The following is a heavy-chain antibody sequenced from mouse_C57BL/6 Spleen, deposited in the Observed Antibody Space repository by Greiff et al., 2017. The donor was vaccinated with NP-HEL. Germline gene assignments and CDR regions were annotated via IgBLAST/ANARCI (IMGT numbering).Heavy chain of an antibody. CDR3: ARHGYYGSSYGYFDV. V-gene: IGHV3-8*01. CDR1: GYSITSDY. CDR2: ISYSGST. Sequence: QLQQSGPGLAKPSQTLSLTCSVTGYSITSDYWNWIRKFPGNKLEYMGYISYSGSTYFIPSLNSRLSITRDTSKNQYYLQLNSVTTEDTATYYCARHGYYGSSYGYFDVWGTGTTVTVSS. D-gene: IGHD1-1*01. J-gene: IGHJ1*03.